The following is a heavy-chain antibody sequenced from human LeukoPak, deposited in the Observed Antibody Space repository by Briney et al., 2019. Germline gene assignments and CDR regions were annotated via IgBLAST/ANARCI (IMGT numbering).Heavy chain of an antibody. Sequence: ASVKVSCKVSGYTLTELSMHWVRQAPGKGLEWMGGFDPEDGETIYAQKFQGGVTMTEDTSTDTAYMELSSLRSEDTAVYYCATGYSGSYYSDYWGQGTLVTVSS. CDR1: GYTLTELS. CDR3: ATGYSGSYYSDY. V-gene: IGHV1-24*01. D-gene: IGHD1-26*01. J-gene: IGHJ4*02. CDR2: FDPEDGET.